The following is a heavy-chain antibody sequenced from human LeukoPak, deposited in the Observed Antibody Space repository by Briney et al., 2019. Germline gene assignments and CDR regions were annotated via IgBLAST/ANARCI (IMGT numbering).Heavy chain of an antibody. CDR2: INPNSGGT. CDR1: GYTFTGYY. Sequence: VASVTVSCKASGYTFTGYYMHWMRQAPGQGLEWMGWINPNSGGTNYAQKFQGRVTMTRDTSISTAYMELSRLRSDDTAVYYCARVEGGMGYYDSSGYYNYWGQGTLVTVSS. CDR3: ARVEGGMGYYDSSGYYNY. V-gene: IGHV1-2*02. D-gene: IGHD3-22*01. J-gene: IGHJ4*02.